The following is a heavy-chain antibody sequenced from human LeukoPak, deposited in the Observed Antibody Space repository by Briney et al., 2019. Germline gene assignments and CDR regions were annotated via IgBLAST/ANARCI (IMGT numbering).Heavy chain of an antibody. CDR1: GFTFSDYY. J-gene: IGHJ4*02. V-gene: IGHV3-11*05. D-gene: IGHD5-18*01. CDR3: ARAASRGYSYGFDY. Sequence: PGGSLRLSCAASGFTFSDYYMSWIRQAPGKGLEWVSYTSSSSSHTNYADSVKGRFTIPRDNAKNSLYLQMNSLRAEDTAVYYCARAASRGYSYGFDYWGQGTLVTVSS. CDR2: TSSSSSHT.